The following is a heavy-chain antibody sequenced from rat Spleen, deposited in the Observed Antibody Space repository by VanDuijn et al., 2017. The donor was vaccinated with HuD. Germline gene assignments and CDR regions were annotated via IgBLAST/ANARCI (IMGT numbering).Heavy chain of an antibody. V-gene: IGHV5-31*01. CDR1: GFTFSSYW. CDR3: TSLSMDA. J-gene: IGHJ4*01. CDR2: ITNTGGTT. Sequence: EVQLVESGGGLVQPGRSLKLSCEASGFTFSSYWMYWIRQAPGKGLEWVSSITNTGGTTYYLDSVKGRFTISRDNAKSTLYLQMNSLRSEDTATYYCTSLSMDAWGQGASVTVSS.